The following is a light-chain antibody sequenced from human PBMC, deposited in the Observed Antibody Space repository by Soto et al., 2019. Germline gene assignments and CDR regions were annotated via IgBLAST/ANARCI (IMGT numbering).Light chain of an antibody. J-gene: IGLJ1*01. V-gene: IGLV2-14*02. CDR1: SGDVGGYNL. CDR2: EVT. CDR3: SSFTSSMTNV. Sequence: QSVLTQPASVSGSPGQSITIPCTGTSGDVGGYNLVSWYQQHPGKAPKLMIYEVTERPSGVSNRFSGSKSGNTASLTISGLQPDDEADYFCSSFTSSMTNVFGSGTKVTVL.